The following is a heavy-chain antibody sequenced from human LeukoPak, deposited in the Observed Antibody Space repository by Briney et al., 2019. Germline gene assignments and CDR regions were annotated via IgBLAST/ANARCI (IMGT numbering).Heavy chain of an antibody. J-gene: IGHJ6*02. Sequence: SETLSLTCTVSGGSISSYYWSWIRQPPGKGLEWIGYIYYSGSTNYNPSLKSRVTISVDTSKNQFSLKLSSVTAADTAVYYCASGAGSYYRPYYCYGMDVWGQGTTVTVSS. CDR2: IYYSGST. CDR3: ASGAGSYYRPYYCYGMDV. D-gene: IGHD1-26*01. CDR1: GGSISSYY. V-gene: IGHV4-59*01.